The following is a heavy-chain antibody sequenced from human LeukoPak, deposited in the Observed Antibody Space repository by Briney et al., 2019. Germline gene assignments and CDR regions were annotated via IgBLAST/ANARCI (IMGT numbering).Heavy chain of an antibody. D-gene: IGHD5-18*01. V-gene: IGHV3-23*01. Sequence: GGSLRLSCAASGFALSSYGMSWVRQAPGKGLEWVSDLSDSGAYTFYADSVKGRFTISRDNSKNTLYLQMDSLRAEDTALYYCAKENIYTYGYYFDYWGQGTLVTVSS. J-gene: IGHJ4*02. CDR2: LSDSGAYT. CDR3: AKENIYTYGYYFDY. CDR1: GFALSSYG.